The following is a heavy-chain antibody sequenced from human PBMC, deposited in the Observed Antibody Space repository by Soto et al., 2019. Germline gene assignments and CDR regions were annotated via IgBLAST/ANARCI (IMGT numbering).Heavy chain of an antibody. D-gene: IGHD3-3*01. V-gene: IGHV4-31*03. CDR2: IYYSGST. CDR1: GGSISSGGYY. Sequence: PSETLSLTCTVSGGSISSGGYYWSWIRQHPGKGLEWIGYIYYSGSTYYNPSLKSRVTISVDTSKNQFSLKLSSVTAADTAVYYCARGYTYYDFWSGYYLDYWGQGTLVTVSS. CDR3: ARGYTYYDFWSGYYLDY. J-gene: IGHJ4*02.